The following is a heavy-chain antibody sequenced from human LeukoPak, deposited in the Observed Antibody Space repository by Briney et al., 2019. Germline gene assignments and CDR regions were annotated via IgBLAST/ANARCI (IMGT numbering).Heavy chain of an antibody. Sequence: GGSLRLSCAASGFTFSSYEMNWVRQAPGKGLEWVSYISSSGITIYYADSVKGRFTISRDNAKNSLYLQMNSLRAEDTAVYYCARGPEKNWFDPWGQGTLVTISS. J-gene: IGHJ5*02. CDR3: ARGPEKNWFDP. V-gene: IGHV3-48*03. CDR1: GFTFSSYE. D-gene: IGHD1-14*01. CDR2: ISSSGITI.